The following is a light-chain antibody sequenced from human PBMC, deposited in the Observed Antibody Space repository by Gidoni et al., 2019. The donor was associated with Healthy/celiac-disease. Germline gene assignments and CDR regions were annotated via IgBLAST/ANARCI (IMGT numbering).Light chain of an antibody. CDR2: SNN. CDR3: AAWDDSLSGSWV. J-gene: IGLJ3*02. V-gene: IGLV1-47*02. Sequence: GQRVTISCSGSSSNIGSNYVYWYQQLPGTAPKLLIYSNNQRPSGVPDRFSGSKSGTSASLAISGLRSEDEADYYCAAWDDSLSGSWVFGGGTKLTVL. CDR1: SSNIGSNY.